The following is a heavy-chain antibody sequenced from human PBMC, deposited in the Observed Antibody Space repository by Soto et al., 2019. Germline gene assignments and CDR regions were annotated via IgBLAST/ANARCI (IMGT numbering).Heavy chain of an antibody. V-gene: IGHV1-69*02. D-gene: IGHD6-13*01. CDR1: GGTFSSYT. Sequence: QVQLVQSGAEVKKPGSSVKVSCKASGGTFSSYTISWVRQAPGQGLEWMGRILPILGIANYSQKYQGRVTITADKSTSKAYMELSSLRSEDTAVYYCARAGRSSSWYVVNFYLWGQGTLVTVSS. J-gene: IGHJ5*02. CDR2: ILPILGIA. CDR3: ARAGRSSSWYVVNFYL.